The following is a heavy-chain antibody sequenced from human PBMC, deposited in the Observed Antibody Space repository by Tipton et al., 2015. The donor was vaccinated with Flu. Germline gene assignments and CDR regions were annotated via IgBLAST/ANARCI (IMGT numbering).Heavy chain of an antibody. Sequence: SLRLSCAASGFLFSANPMSWVRQAPGKGLEWVSAITASGYYTYYADSVKGRFTTSRDDSKDTLYLQMNSLRAEDTAVYYCTKELRISRTTVGFDYWGQGALVTVSS. J-gene: IGHJ4*02. CDR1: GFLFSANP. CDR2: ITASGYYT. V-gene: IGHV3-23*01. D-gene: IGHD1-20*01. CDR3: TKELRISRTTVGFDY.